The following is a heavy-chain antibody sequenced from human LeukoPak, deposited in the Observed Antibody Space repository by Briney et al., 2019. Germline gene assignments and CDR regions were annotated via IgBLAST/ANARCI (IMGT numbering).Heavy chain of an antibody. CDR2: IYYSGST. CDR1: GGSISSSSYY. Sequence: SETLSLTCTVSGGSISSSSYYWGWIRQPPGKGLEWIGSIYYSGSTYYNPSLKSRVTISVDTSKNQFSLKLSSVTAADTAVYYCARQYRKLADNEYYFDYWGQGTLVTVSS. V-gene: IGHV4-39*01. J-gene: IGHJ4*02. D-gene: IGHD1-14*01. CDR3: ARQYRKLADNEYYFDY.